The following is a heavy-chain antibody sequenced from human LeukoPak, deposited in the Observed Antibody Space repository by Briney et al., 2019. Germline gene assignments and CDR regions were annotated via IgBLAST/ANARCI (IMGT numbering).Heavy chain of an antibody. Sequence: GASVKVSCKASGGTFSSYAISWERQAPGQGLEWMGGIIPIFGTANYAQKFQGRVTITADESTSTAYMELSSLRSEDTAVYYCARAGSGYTAAALDYGGQGTLVTVSS. CDR1: GGTFSSYA. V-gene: IGHV1-69*13. D-gene: IGHD6-13*01. CDR2: IIPIFGTA. J-gene: IGHJ4*02. CDR3: ARAGSGYTAAALDY.